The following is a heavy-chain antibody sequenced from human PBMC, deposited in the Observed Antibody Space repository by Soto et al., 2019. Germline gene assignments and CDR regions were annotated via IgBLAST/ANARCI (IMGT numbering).Heavy chain of an antibody. J-gene: IGHJ6*01. D-gene: IGHD1-26*01. V-gene: IGHV1-3*01. CDR3: ARAPGNYYYYATDV. Sequence: ASVNVSCKASGYTFTSYAMHWVRQAPGQRLEWMGSINGANGNTKYSQKFQGRVTITRDTPASTAYMEMSSLRSEDTDVYFCARAPGNYYYYATDVWGQGTTVTVSS. CDR2: INGANGNT. CDR1: GYTFTSYA.